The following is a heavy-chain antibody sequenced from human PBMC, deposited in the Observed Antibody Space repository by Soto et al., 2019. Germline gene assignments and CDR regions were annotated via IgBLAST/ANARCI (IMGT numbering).Heavy chain of an antibody. CDR3: ARRNTMVRGVLYYYYYYGMDV. V-gene: IGHV4-34*01. D-gene: IGHD3-10*01. CDR1: GGSFSGYY. CDR2: INHSGST. J-gene: IGHJ6*02. Sequence: KTSETLSLTCAVYGGSFSGYYWSWIRQPPGEGLEWIGEINHSGSTNYNPSLKSRVTISVDTSKNQFSLKLSSVTAADTAVYYCARRNTMVRGVLYYYYYYGMDVWGQGTTVTVSS.